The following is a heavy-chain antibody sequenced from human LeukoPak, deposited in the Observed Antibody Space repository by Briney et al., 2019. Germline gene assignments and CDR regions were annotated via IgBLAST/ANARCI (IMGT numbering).Heavy chain of an antibody. V-gene: IGHV1-2*02. CDR2: INPNSGGT. Sequence: ASVKVSCKASGYTFTGYYMHWVRQAPGQGLEWMGWINPNSGGTNYAQKFQGRVTMARDTSISTAYMELSRLRSDDTAVYYCARVRFSIAAPLVDYWGQGTLVTVSS. CDR1: GYTFTGYY. D-gene: IGHD6-6*01. CDR3: ARVRFSIAAPLVDY. J-gene: IGHJ4*02.